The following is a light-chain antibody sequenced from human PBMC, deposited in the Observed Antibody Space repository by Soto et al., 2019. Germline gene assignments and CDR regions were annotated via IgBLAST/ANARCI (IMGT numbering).Light chain of an antibody. CDR3: CSYADSSTYV. J-gene: IGLJ1*01. V-gene: IGLV2-23*01. Sequence: QSALTQPASVSWSPGQSITISCTGTSSDVGSYNLVSWYQQHPGKAPKLMIYEDSKRPSGVSNRFSGSKSGNTASLTISGLQTEDEADYYCCSYADSSTYVFGTGTKSPS. CDR1: SSDVGSYNL. CDR2: EDS.